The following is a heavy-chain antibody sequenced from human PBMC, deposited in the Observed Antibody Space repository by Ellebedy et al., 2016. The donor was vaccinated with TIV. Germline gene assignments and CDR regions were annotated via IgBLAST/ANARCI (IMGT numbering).Heavy chain of an antibody. CDR2: IYYSGST. CDR1: GGSISSSNYY. D-gene: IGHD5-24*01. J-gene: IGHJ3*02. V-gene: IGHV4-39*01. CDR3: ARHEMGGDSDAFDI. Sequence: MPSETLSLTCTVSGGSISSSNYYWGWIRQPPGKGLEWIGSIYYSGSTYYNLSLKSRVTISVDTSKNQFSLKLSSVTAADTAVYYCARHEMGGDSDAFDIWGQGTMVTVSS.